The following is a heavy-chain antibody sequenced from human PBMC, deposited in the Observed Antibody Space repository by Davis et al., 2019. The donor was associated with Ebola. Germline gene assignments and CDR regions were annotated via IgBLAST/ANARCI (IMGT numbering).Heavy chain of an antibody. Sequence: ASVKVSCKVSGYTLTELSMHWVRQAPGKGLEWMGGFDPEDGETIYAQKFQGRVTMTEDTSTDTAYMELSSLRSEDTAVYYCARSEDYYDSSGYRDWFDPWGQGTLVTVSS. J-gene: IGHJ5*02. D-gene: IGHD3-22*01. CDR3: ARSEDYYDSSGYRDWFDP. V-gene: IGHV1-24*01. CDR1: GYTLTELS. CDR2: FDPEDGET.